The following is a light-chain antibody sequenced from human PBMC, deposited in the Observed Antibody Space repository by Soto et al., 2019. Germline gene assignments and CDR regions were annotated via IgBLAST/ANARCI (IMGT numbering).Light chain of an antibody. Sequence: VLTQSPGTLSLSPGESATLSCRASQTVSITYLTWYQQKPGQAPRLVIYAASTRATGIPDRFSGSVSGTEFTLTISSLQPEDFATYYCQQSYSTPITFGQGTRLEIK. CDR3: QQSYSTPIT. CDR1: QTVSITY. J-gene: IGKJ5*01. CDR2: AAS. V-gene: IGKV3-20*01.